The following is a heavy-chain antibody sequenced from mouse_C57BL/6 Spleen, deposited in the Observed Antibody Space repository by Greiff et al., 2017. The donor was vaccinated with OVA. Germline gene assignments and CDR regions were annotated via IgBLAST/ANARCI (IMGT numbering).Heavy chain of an antibody. CDR1: GYTFTSYW. D-gene: IGHD2-2*01. V-gene: IGHV1-69*01. J-gene: IGHJ1*03. CDR3: ARRPYGYYWYFDG. CDR2: IDPSDSYT. Sequence: VQLQQPGAELVMPGASVKLSCKASGYTFTSYWMHWVKQRPGQGLEWIGEIDPSDSYTNYNQKFKGKSTLTVDKSSSTAYMQLSSLTSEDSAVYGCARRPYGYYWYFDGWGTGTTVTVAS.